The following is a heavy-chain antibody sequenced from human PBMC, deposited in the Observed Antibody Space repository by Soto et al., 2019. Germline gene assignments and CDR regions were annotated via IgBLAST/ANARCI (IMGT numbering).Heavy chain of an antibody. D-gene: IGHD2-2*01. CDR3: AKDLLPAAHNYYNYGMDV. CDR2: ISYDAINK. CDR1: GFTLSNYG. V-gene: IGHV3-30*18. J-gene: IGHJ6*02. Sequence: QVQLVESGGGVVQPGRSLRLSCVGSGFTLSNYGMHWVRQPPGKGLEWVEFISYDAINKYYADSVKGRFTISRDISKNTLYLEMNSLRAEDTAVYYCAKDLLPAAHNYYNYGMDVWGQGTTVTVSS.